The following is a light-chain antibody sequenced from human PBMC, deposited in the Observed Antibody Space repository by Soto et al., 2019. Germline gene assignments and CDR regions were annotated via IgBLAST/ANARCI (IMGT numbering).Light chain of an antibody. J-gene: IGKJ2*01. CDR1: QSVSSSH. V-gene: IGKV3-20*01. CDR2: GAS. CDR3: QLYGSSPLYI. Sequence: EIVLTQSPGTLSLSPGERATVSCRASQSVSSSHLAWYQQKSGQAPRLLIYGASSRATGIPDRFSGSGSGTDFSLTISSLEPEDFAVYYCQLYGSSPLYIFGQGTNLEIK.